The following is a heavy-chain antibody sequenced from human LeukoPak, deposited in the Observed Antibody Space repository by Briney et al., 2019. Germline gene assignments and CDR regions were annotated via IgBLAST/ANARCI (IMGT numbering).Heavy chain of an antibody. CDR2: INSDGSST. CDR1: GFTFSSYW. V-gene: IGHV3-74*01. Sequence: PGGSLRLSCAASGFTFSSYWMHWVRQAPGKGLVWVSRINSDGSSTSYADSVKGRFTISRDNAKNTLYLQMNSLRAEDTAVYYCARDALYSSGWLNYYYYGMDVWGQGTTVTVSS. J-gene: IGHJ6*02. CDR3: ARDALYSSGWLNYYYYGMDV. D-gene: IGHD6-19*01.